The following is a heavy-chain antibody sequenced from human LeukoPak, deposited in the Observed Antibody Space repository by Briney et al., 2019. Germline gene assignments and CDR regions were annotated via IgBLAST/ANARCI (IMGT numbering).Heavy chain of an antibody. D-gene: IGHD2-15*01. CDR2: IKEDGSDN. CDR1: GFTFSRYS. V-gene: IGHV3-7*01. Sequence: PGGSLRLPCAASGFTFSRYSMSWVRQAPGKGLEWVANIKEDGSDNYYVDSVKGRFTISRDNAENSLYLQMNSLRNEDTAVYYCARDWDNGGSCYFDYWGQGALVTVSS. J-gene: IGHJ4*02. CDR3: ARDWDNGGSCYFDY.